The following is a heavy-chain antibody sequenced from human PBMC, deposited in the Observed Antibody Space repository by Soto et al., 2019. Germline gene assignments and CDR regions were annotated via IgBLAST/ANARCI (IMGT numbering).Heavy chain of an antibody. CDR3: AKDPLRLRYFDHQFPRGDFDY. CDR2: ISGSGGST. D-gene: IGHD3-9*01. Sequence: GGSLRLSCAASGFTFSSYAMSWVRQAPGKGLEWVSAISGSGGSTYYADSVKGRFTISRDNSKNTLYLQMNSLRAEDTAVYYCAKDPLRLRYFDHQFPRGDFDYWGQGTLVTVSS. V-gene: IGHV3-23*01. CDR1: GFTFSSYA. J-gene: IGHJ4*02.